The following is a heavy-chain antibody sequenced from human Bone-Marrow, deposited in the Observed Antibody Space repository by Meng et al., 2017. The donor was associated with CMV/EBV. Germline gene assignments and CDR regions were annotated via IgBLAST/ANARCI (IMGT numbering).Heavy chain of an antibody. Sequence: SVKVSCKASGGTFSSYAISWVRQAPGQGLEWMGGITPILGIANYAQKFQGRVTITADKSTSTAYMELSSLRSEDTAGYYCARDYNDYDSSGYSNWGQGTLVTVSS. J-gene: IGHJ4*02. CDR1: GGTFSSYA. D-gene: IGHD3-22*01. CDR3: ARDYNDYDSSGYSN. V-gene: IGHV1-69*10. CDR2: ITPILGIA.